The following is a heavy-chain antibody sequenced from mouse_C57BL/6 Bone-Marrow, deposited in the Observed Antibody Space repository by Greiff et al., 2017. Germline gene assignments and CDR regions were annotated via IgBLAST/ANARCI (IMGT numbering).Heavy chain of an antibody. CDR3: ARHYYDYDWFAY. Sequence: QVHVKQSGAELARPGASVKMSCKASGYTFTSYTMHWVKQRPGQGLEWIGYINPSSGYTKYNQKFKDKATLTEDKSSSTAYLQLSILTSEDSSVYYCARHYYDYDWFAYWGQGTLVTVSA. CDR2: INPSSGYT. D-gene: IGHD2-4*01. CDR1: GYTFTSYT. J-gene: IGHJ3*01. V-gene: IGHV1-4*01.